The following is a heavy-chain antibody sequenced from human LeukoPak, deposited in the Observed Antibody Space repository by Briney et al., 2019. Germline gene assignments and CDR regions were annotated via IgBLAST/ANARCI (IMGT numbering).Heavy chain of an antibody. J-gene: IGHJ4*02. CDR1: GYTFTDFG. D-gene: IGHD5-18*01. CDR2: ISAYNGNK. V-gene: IGHV1-18*01. Sequence: ASVKVSCKASGYTFTDFGISWVRQAPGQGLEWMGWISAYNGNKNYVQKFQGKVTMTTDTSTSTAYMELTSLRSDDTAMYYCTRDLGVDTTMIFFDYWGQGTLVTVSS. CDR3: TRDLGVDTTMIFFDY.